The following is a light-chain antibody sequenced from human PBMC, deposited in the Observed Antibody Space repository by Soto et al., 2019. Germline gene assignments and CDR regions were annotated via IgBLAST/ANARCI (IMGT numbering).Light chain of an antibody. Sequence: QSALTQPPSASGSPGQSVTISCTGTSTDVGGYDYVSWYQQHPCKVPKLMIYEVNKRPSGVPDRFSGSKSGNTASLTVSGLQPEDEADYYCTSYAGGNHVFGTGTKLTVL. CDR1: STDVGGYDY. V-gene: IGLV2-8*01. CDR3: TSYAGGNHV. J-gene: IGLJ1*01. CDR2: EVN.